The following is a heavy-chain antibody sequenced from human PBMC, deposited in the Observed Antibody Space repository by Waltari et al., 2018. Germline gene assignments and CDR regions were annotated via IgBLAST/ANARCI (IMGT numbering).Heavy chain of an antibody. J-gene: IGHJ4*02. D-gene: IGHD2-2*01. V-gene: IGHV4-39*01. CDR1: GGSISSSSYY. CDR2: IYYSGST. Sequence: QLQLQESGPGLVKPSETLSLTCTVSGGSISSSSYYWGWIRQPPGKGLEWIGSIYYSGSTYYTPSLKSRVTISVDTSKNQFSLKLSSVTAADTAVYYCARQSSCSSTSCYPFDYWGQGTLVTVSS. CDR3: ARQSSCSSTSCYPFDY.